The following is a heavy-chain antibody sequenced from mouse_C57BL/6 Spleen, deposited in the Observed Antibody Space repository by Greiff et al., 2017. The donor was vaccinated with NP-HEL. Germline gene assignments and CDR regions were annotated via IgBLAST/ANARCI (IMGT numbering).Heavy chain of an antibody. Sequence: EVMLVESGGDLVKPGGSLKLSCAASGFTFSSYGMSWVRQTPDKRLEWVATISSGGSYTYYPDSVKGRFTISRDNAKNTLYLQMSSLKSEDTAMYYCARHTYYSNEGNFDYWGQGTTLTVSS. CDR2: ISSGGSYT. D-gene: IGHD2-5*01. CDR3: ARHTYYSNEGNFDY. CDR1: GFTFSSYG. J-gene: IGHJ2*01. V-gene: IGHV5-6*01.